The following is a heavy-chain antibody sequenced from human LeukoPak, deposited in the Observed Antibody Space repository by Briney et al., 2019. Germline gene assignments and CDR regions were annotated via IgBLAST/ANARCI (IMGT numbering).Heavy chain of an antibody. V-gene: IGHV1-69*13. CDR1: GYTFTSYG. D-gene: IGHD2/OR15-2a*01. Sequence: GASVKVSCKASGYTFTSYGISWVRQAPGQGLEWMGGIIPIFGTANYAQKFQGRVTITADESTSTAYMELSSLRSEDTAVYYCASSRSVVSFLGYYYMDVWGKGTTVTISS. CDR3: ASSRSVVSFLGYYYMDV. J-gene: IGHJ6*03. CDR2: IIPIFGTA.